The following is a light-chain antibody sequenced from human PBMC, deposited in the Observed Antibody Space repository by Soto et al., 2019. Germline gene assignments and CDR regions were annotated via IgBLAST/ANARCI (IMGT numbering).Light chain of an antibody. Sequence: DFQMTQSPSSLSASVGDRVTITCRSSQGINNHLAWFQQKPGKVPKVLIYAASTLQSGVPSRFSGSGSGTDFTLTISSLQPEDVATYYCQNYNSAPPAGTFGGGTKVEI. CDR3: QNYNSAPPAGT. J-gene: IGKJ4*01. CDR2: AAS. V-gene: IGKV1-27*01. CDR1: QGINNH.